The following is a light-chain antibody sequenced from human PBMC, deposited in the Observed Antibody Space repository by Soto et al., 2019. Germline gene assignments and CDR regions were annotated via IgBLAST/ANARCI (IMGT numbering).Light chain of an antibody. V-gene: IGLV2-14*03. Sequence: QSVLTQPASVSGSPGQSITISCTGTSSDGGGYNFVSWYQQHPGNAPKLMISDVSSRPSGVSNRFSGSKSGNTASLTISGVQDEDKADYYCSAYTSSSTSYVFGTGNKVTVL. CDR2: DVS. CDR3: SAYTSSSTSYV. CDR1: SSDGGGYNF. J-gene: IGLJ1*01.